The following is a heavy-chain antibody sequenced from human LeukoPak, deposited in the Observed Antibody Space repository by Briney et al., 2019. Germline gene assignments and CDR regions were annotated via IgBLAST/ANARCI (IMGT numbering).Heavy chain of an antibody. V-gene: IGHV3-53*01. Sequence: GGSLRLSCAASGFTVSSNYMSWVRQAPGKGLEWVSVIYSGGSTYYADSVKGRFTISRDNSKNTLYLQMNSLRAEDTAVYYCAKWGSGSYYPPTDYYYYGMDVWGQGTTVTVSS. J-gene: IGHJ6*02. CDR2: IYSGGST. CDR3: AKWGSGSYYPPTDYYYYGMDV. CDR1: GFTVSSNY. D-gene: IGHD1-26*01.